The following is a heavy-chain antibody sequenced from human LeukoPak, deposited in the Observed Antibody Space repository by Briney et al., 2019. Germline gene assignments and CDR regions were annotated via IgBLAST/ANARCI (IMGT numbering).Heavy chain of an antibody. CDR2: IYYSGST. J-gene: IGHJ4*02. Sequence: SETLSLTCAVSGGSISSSSYYWGWIRQPPGKGLEWVGSIYYSGSTYYNPSLKSRVTISVDTSKNQFSLKLSSVTAADTAVYYCALAGYSSGWYLGYWGQGTLVTVSS. CDR1: GGSISSSSYY. V-gene: IGHV4-39*01. CDR3: ALAGYSSGWYLGY. D-gene: IGHD6-19*01.